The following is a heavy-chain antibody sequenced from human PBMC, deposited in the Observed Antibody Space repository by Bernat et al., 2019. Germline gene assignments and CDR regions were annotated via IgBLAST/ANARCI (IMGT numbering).Heavy chain of an antibody. CDR2: ISGSGGNT. Sequence: EVQLLESGGGLVQPGGSLRLSCAASGFTFSSYAMTWVRQAPGKGLECVSSISGSGGNTYYADSVKGRFTISRDNYKNTLYLQMNSLRAEDTAEYYCSKRHDVFGVITPNDYWGQGTMVTVSS. CDR3: SKRHDVFGVITPNDY. V-gene: IGHV3-23*01. D-gene: IGHD3-16*01. J-gene: IGHJ4*02. CDR1: GFTFSSYA.